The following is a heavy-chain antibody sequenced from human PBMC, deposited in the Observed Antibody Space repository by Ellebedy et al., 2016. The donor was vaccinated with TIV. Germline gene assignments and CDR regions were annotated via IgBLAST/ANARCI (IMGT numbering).Heavy chain of an antibody. Sequence: GESLKISCAASGFTFSEFYMSWIRQAPGKGLEWVSYISSGGSTIYYADSVKGRFTISRDNAKNTLYLQMNRLRAEDTAVYYCARGAWGYNPTFDPWGQGTLVTVSS. J-gene: IGHJ5*02. CDR2: ISSGGSTI. V-gene: IGHV3-11*04. CDR1: GFTFSEFY. D-gene: IGHD5-24*01. CDR3: ARGAWGYNPTFDP.